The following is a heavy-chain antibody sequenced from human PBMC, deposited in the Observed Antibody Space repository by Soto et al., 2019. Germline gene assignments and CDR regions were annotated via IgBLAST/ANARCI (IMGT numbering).Heavy chain of an antibody. J-gene: IGHJ4*02. CDR2: IYWDDAE. CDR3: AHSRNLITEDAQVGDFDY. Sequence: QITLKESGPTLVKSTQTLTLTCSFSGFSLTTDGEGVGWVRQSPGEALEWLALIYWDDAERYSPSLKTRLTITKDISRNQVVLVMTNMEPVDTGTYFCAHSRNLITEDAQVGDFDYWGQGT. D-gene: IGHD1-26*01. CDR1: GFSLTTDGEG. V-gene: IGHV2-5*02.